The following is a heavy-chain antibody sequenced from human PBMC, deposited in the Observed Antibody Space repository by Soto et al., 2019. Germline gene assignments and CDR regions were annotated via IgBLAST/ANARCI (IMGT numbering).Heavy chain of an antibody. D-gene: IGHD2-8*02. CDR3: ARDKITGLFDY. Sequence: QVQLQQWGAGLLKPSETLSLTCAVYGGSFSGYYWTWIRQPPGTGLEWIGEINHSGSTNNNPSLKSRVTISVDTSKNQFALKLTSVTSADTAVYYWARDKITGLFDYWGQGTLVTVSS. V-gene: IGHV4-34*01. J-gene: IGHJ4*02. CDR2: INHSGST. CDR1: GGSFSGYY.